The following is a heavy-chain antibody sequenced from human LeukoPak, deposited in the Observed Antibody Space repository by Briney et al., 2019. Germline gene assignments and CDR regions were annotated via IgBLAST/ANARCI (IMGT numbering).Heavy chain of an antibody. D-gene: IGHD1-7*01. V-gene: IGHV3-15*01. Sequence: GGSLRLSCAVSGFTLSNAWMSWVRKAPGKGLEWVGRIKSKTDGDTTDYAAPVKGRFTISRDESKDTLYLRMSSLKAEDTAVYYCTRDKLELRQFDYWGQGTLVTVSS. CDR1: GFTLSNAW. CDR3: TRDKLELRQFDY. CDR2: IKSKTDGDTT. J-gene: IGHJ4*02.